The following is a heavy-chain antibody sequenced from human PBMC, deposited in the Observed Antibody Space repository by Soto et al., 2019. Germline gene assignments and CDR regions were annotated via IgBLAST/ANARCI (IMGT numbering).Heavy chain of an antibody. J-gene: IGHJ4*02. CDR2: IDPSDSQT. CDR1: GYSFAGYW. CDR3: ARQIYDSDRGPTLQYHSDS. Sequence: PGESLKISCKGSGYSFAGYWITWVRQKPGKGLEWMGRIDPSDSQTYYSPSFRGHVTISATKSITTVFLQWSSLRASDTAMYYCARQIYDSDRGPTLQYHSDSCGQGAPVTVSS. D-gene: IGHD4-4*01. V-gene: IGHV5-10-1*01.